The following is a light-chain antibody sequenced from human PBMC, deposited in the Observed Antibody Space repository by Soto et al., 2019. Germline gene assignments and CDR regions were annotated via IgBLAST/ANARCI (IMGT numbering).Light chain of an antibody. V-gene: IGKV3-20*01. Sequence: EVVLTQSPATLPLSPGERATLSCRASQSVSSSYLAWYQHKPGQAPRLLIYGASSRATGIPDRFSGSGSGTDFTLTISRLEPEDFAVYYCQQYGSSPRTFGQGTKV. CDR2: GAS. J-gene: IGKJ1*01. CDR3: QQYGSSPRT. CDR1: QSVSSSY.